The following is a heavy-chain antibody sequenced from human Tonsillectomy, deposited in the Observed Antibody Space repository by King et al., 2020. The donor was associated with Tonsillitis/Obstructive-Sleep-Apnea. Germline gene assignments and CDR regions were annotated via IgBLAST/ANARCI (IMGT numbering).Heavy chain of an antibody. Sequence: VQLVESGGGLVQPGRSLRLSCAASGFTFDDYAMHWVRHAPGKGLEWVSGISWSSRSIGYADSVKGRFTMSRDNAKNSLYLQMNSLRAEDTALYYCTKGGAAALHFDAFDIWGQGTMVTVSS. CDR2: ISWSSRSI. V-gene: IGHV3-9*01. J-gene: IGHJ3*02. CDR3: TKGGAAALHFDAFDI. CDR1: GFTFDDYA. D-gene: IGHD6-13*01.